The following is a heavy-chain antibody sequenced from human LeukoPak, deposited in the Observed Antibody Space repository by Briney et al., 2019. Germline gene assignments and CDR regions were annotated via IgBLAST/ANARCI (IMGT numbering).Heavy chain of an antibody. CDR2: INPNSGGT. CDR3: ARERGKDYGDYDVFDY. Sequence: ASVKVSCKASGYTFTGYYMHWVRQAPGQGLEWMGWINPNSGGTNYAQKFQGWVTMTRDTSISTAYMELRRLRSDDTAVYYCARERGKDYGDYDVFDYWGQGTLVTVSS. J-gene: IGHJ4*02. V-gene: IGHV1-2*04. CDR1: GYTFTGYY. D-gene: IGHD4-17*01.